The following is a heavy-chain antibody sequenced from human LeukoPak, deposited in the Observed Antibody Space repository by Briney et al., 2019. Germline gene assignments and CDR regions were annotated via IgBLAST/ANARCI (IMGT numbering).Heavy chain of an antibody. CDR2: MNPNSGNT. V-gene: IGHV1-8*03. CDR3: ARDVEYSSSFYYYYYYMDV. CDR1: GYTFTSYD. D-gene: IGHD6-6*01. Sequence: ASVKVSCKASGYTFTSYDINWVRQATGQGLEWMGWMNPNSGNTGYAQKFQGRVTITRNTSISTAYMELSSLRSEDTAVYYCARDVEYSSSFYYYYYYMDVWGKGTTVTVSS. J-gene: IGHJ6*03.